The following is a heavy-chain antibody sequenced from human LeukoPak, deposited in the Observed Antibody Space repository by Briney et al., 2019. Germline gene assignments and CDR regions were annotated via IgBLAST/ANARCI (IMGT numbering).Heavy chain of an antibody. CDR2: IYDRGRT. D-gene: IGHD2-21*02. CDR3: ARGRGDAGSHIVVVTATFGALDY. CDR1: GVSISMYS. J-gene: IGHJ4*02. V-gene: IGHV4-59*12. Sequence: PSETLSLTCAVSGVSISMYSWSCIRQPPGEGLEWIGNIYDRGRTNYNPSLSSRVTISVDTSKNQFSLRLSSVTAADTAVYYCARGRGDAGSHIVVVTATFGALDYCGQGTLVTVSS.